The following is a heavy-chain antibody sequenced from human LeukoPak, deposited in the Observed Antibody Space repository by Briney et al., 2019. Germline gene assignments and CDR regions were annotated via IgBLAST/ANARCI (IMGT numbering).Heavy chain of an antibody. J-gene: IGHJ4*02. V-gene: IGHV3-13*01. CDR3: ARGGPPDY. CDR2: IGTAGAT. Sequence: GGSPRLSCAASGFTFSDYDMHWVRQATGKGLEWVSAIGTAGATYYAGSVEGRFTISRENAKNSLFLEMNSLRAGDTAVYYCARGGPPDYWGQGTLVTVSS. D-gene: IGHD3-16*01. CDR1: GFTFSDYD.